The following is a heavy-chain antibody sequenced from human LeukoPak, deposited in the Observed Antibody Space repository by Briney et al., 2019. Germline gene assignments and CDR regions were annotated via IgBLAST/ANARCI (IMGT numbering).Heavy chain of an antibody. CDR2: INHSGST. Sequence: SETLSLTCAVYGGSFSGYYWSWIRQPPGKGLEWIGEINHSGSTNCNPSLKSRVTISVDTSKNQFSLKLSSVTAADTAVYYCARAPYDYVWGSYRYLNYFDYWGQGTLVTVSS. J-gene: IGHJ4*02. CDR1: GGSFSGYY. D-gene: IGHD3-16*02. CDR3: ARAPYDYVWGSYRYLNYFDY. V-gene: IGHV4-34*01.